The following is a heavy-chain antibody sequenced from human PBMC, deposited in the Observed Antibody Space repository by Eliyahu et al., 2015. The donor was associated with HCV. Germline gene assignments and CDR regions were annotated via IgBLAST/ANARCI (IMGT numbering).Heavy chain of an antibody. CDR3: ARHSPYDSGGYLDGYFDY. V-gene: IGHV4-39*01. D-gene: IGHD3-22*01. CDR1: GGSISSRXYY. Sequence: QLQLRESGPGLVKPSETLSLTCFVSGGSISSRXYYWGWXRQPPGKGLEWIGTIYYSGSNYNPSLKSRVTISVETSKNQFSLELSSVTAADTAVYYCARHSPYDSGGYLDGYFDYWGQGTLVTVSS. CDR2: IYYSGS. J-gene: IGHJ4*02.